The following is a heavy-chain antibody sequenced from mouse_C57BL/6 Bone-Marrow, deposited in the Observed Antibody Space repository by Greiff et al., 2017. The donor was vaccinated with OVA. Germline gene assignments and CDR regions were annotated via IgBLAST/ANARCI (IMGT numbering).Heavy chain of an antibody. CDR2: IDPETGGT. CDR3: TRSRWLLRYFDV. D-gene: IGHD2-3*01. V-gene: IGHV1-15*01. Sequence: VQLQQSGAELVRPGASVTLSCKASGYTFTDYEMHWVKQTPVHGLEWIGAIDPETGGTAYNQKFKGKAILTADKSSSTAYMELRSLTSEASAVYYCTRSRWLLRYFDVWGTGTTVTVSS. J-gene: IGHJ1*03. CDR1: GYTFTDYE.